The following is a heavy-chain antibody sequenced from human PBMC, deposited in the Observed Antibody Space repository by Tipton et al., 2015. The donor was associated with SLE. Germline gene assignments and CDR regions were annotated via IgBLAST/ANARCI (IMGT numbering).Heavy chain of an antibody. CDR2: IWYDGSNK. CDR3: ARGTDYDSIGAYAPYYFDY. D-gene: IGHD3-22*01. CDR1: GFTFSGYG. V-gene: IGHV3-33*01. Sequence: SLRLSCAASGFTFSGYGMHWVRQAPGKGLEWVAIIWYDGSNKYYADSVKGRFTISRDNSKNTLYLQMNSLRGEDTAVYYCARGTDYDSIGAYAPYYFDYWGQGSLVSVSS. J-gene: IGHJ4*02.